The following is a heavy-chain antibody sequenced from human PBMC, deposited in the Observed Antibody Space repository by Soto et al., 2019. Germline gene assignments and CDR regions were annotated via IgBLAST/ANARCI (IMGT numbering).Heavy chain of an antibody. V-gene: IGHV3-23*01. Sequence: GGSLRLSCAASGFTFSSYAMSWVRPAPGKGLEWVSAISGSGGSTYYADSVKGRFTISRDNSKNTLYLQMNSLRAEDTAVYYCAKDTMQLVGEFDYWGQGTLVTVSS. J-gene: IGHJ4*02. CDR2: ISGSGGST. CDR3: AKDTMQLVGEFDY. D-gene: IGHD6-6*01. CDR1: GFTFSSYA.